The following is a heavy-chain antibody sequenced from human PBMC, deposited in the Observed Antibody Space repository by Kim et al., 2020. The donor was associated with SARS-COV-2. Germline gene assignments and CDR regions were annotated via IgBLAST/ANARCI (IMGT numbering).Heavy chain of an antibody. CDR1: GFTFSSYD. Sequence: GGSLRLSCAASGFTFSSYDMHWVRQATGKGLEWVSAIGTAGDTYYPGSVKGRFTISRENAKNSLYLQMNSLRAGDTAVYYCARSLKRYSSGWYYYYYGMDVWGQGTTVTVSS. CDR2: IGTAGDT. V-gene: IGHV3-13*04. D-gene: IGHD6-19*01. CDR3: ARSLKRYSSGWYYYYYGMDV. J-gene: IGHJ6*02.